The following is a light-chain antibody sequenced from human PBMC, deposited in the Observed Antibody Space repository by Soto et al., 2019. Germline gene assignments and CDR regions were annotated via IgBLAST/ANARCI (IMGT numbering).Light chain of an antibody. Sequence: QSVLTQPPSVSEAPGQRVTISCTGSSSNIGAGYEAHWYQQVPGTAPKLLIYGNNNRPAGVPDRFSGAKSGTSASLAITGLQAEDEDEYYCQSYDSSLSGYVFGTGTKVTVL. CDR1: SSNIGAGYE. CDR2: GNN. J-gene: IGLJ1*01. CDR3: QSYDSSLSGYV. V-gene: IGLV1-40*01.